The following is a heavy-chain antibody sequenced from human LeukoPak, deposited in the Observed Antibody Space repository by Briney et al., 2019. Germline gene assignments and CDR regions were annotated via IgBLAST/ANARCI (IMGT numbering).Heavy chain of an antibody. CDR3: ARAYSGYHYYYYYMDV. CDR2: IKQDGSEK. J-gene: IGHJ6*03. CDR1: GFTFSSYW. V-gene: IGHV3-7*03. D-gene: IGHD5-12*01. Sequence: GSLRLSCAASGFTFSSYWMSWVRQAPGKGLEWVANIKQDGSEKYYVDSVKGRFTISRDNSKNTLYLQMNSLRAEDTAVYYCARAYSGYHYYYYYMDVWGKGTTVTISS.